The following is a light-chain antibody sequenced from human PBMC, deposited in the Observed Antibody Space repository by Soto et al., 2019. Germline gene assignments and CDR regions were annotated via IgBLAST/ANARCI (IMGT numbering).Light chain of an antibody. V-gene: IGKV3-20*01. Sequence: EIVLTQSPGTLSLSPGERATLSCRASQSVSSNFFAWYQQKPGQATRLLIYGISNRATGIPDRFSGSGSGTDFTLTISRLEPEDFAIYYCQQYGSSPRTFGQGTKLEIK. CDR3: QQYGSSPRT. J-gene: IGKJ2*01. CDR1: QSVSSNF. CDR2: GIS.